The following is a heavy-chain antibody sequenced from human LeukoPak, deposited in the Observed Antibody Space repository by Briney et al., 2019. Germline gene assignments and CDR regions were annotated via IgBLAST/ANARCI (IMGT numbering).Heavy chain of an antibody. CDR3: ARVPRGGPTVTTGAIDY. Sequence: ASVKVSCKASGYTFTSYYMHWVRQAPGQGLEWMGIINPSGGSTSCAQKFQGRVTMTRDTSTSTVYMELSSLRSEDTAVYYCARVPRGGPTVTTGAIDYWGQGTLVTVAS. CDR1: GYTFTSYY. CDR2: INPSGGST. D-gene: IGHD4-17*01. V-gene: IGHV1-46*01. J-gene: IGHJ4*02.